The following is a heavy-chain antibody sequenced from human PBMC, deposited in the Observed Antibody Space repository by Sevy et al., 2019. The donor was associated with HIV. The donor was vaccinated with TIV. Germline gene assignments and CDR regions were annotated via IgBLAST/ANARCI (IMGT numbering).Heavy chain of an antibody. V-gene: IGHV5-10-1*01. Sequence: GESLKISCKGSGYSFNNYWITWVRQMPGKGLEWMGKIDPSDSYINYNPSFQGHVTISVDKSISTAYLKGSSLKASDNAIYYCAGQERRGYDPADPSHYYYYYMDVWGRGTTVTVSS. J-gene: IGHJ6*03. CDR1: GYSFNNYW. CDR2: IDPSDSYI. D-gene: IGHD3-22*01. CDR3: AGQERRGYDPADPSHYYYYYMDV.